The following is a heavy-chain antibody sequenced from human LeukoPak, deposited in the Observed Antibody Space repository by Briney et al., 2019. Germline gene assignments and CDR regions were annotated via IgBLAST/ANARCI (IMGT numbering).Heavy chain of an antibody. CDR2: ISSSSYI. D-gene: IGHD2-2*01. CDR1: GFTFSSYS. CDR3: AALQYRLLSYGMDV. V-gene: IGHV3-21*01. J-gene: IGHJ6*02. Sequence: GGSLRLSCAASGFTFSSYSMNWVRQAPGKGLEWVSSISSSSYIYYADSVKGRFTISRDNAKNSLYLQMNSLRAEDTAVYYCAALQYRLLSYGMDVWGQGTTVTVSS.